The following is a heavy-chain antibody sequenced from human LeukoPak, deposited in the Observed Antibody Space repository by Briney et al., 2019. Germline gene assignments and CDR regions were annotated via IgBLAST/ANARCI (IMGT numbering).Heavy chain of an antibody. V-gene: IGHV4-61*02. CDR3: ARDAHYYDSSGYVWYYGMDV. Sequence: TLSLTCTVSGGSISSGSCYWSWIRQPAGKGLEWIGRIYTSGSTNYNPSLKSRVTISVDTSKNQFSLKLSSVAAADTAVYYCARDAHYYDSSGYVWYYGMDVWGQGTTVSVSS. CDR2: IYTSGST. J-gene: IGHJ6*02. D-gene: IGHD3-22*01. CDR1: GGSISSGSCY.